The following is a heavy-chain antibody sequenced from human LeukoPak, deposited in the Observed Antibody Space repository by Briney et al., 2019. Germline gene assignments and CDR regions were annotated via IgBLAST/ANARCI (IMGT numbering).Heavy chain of an antibody. CDR1: GYTFTGYY. CDR3: ARGQLDIVVVPAADYMDV. Sequence: ASVKVSCKASGYTFTGYYMHWVRQAPGQGLEWMGWINPNSGGTNYAQKFQGRVTMTRDTSISTAYMELSRLRSDDTAVYYCARGQLDIVVVPAADYMDVWGKGTTVTVSS. J-gene: IGHJ6*03. D-gene: IGHD2-2*01. CDR2: INPNSGGT. V-gene: IGHV1-2*02.